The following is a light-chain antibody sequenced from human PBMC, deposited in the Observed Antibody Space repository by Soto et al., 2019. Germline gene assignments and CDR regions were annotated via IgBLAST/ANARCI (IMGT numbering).Light chain of an antibody. CDR1: QGVTSN. J-gene: IGKJ2*01. CDR3: QQYYNWPYT. CDR2: GTS. V-gene: IGKV3-15*01. Sequence: EIVMTQSPATLSVSPGEGATLSCRASQGVTSNLAWYQQQPGQAPRLLIYGTSTRATGIPARLSGSGSGTEFTLTISSLQSEDFAVYYCQQYYNWPYTFGQGTQLEIK.